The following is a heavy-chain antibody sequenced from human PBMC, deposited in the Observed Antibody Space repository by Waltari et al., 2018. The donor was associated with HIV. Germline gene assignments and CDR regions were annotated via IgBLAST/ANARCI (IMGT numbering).Heavy chain of an antibody. V-gene: IGHV1-18*01. CDR3: ARIVRNWFDA. CDR1: GCNFTNYG. D-gene: IGHD2-15*01. J-gene: IGHJ5*02. Sequence: QVTLVQSGAEVKKPGASVTVSCKASGCNFTNYGISWVRQAPGQGLGCMGWISAYNGNTKYAQKFQDRVTMTTETCTGTAYIDLCRLRSDDTAVYYRARIVRNWFDAWGQGTLVTVS. CDR2: ISAYNGNT.